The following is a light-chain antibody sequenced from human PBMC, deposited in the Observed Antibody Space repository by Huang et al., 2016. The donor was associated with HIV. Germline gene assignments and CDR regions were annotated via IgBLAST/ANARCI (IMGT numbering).Light chain of an antibody. CDR2: SAS. CDR3: QQYYTYPNS. J-gene: IGKJ2*03. V-gene: IGKV1-8*01. CDR1: PGISSY. Sequence: AIRLTHSPSSLSASTGDRVTITCRAIPGISSYLAWYKQKPGKAPTLLISSASTLQSGVTSRVSGSGFGTDFTLTISSLQCEDLGTYHCQQYYTYPNSVGQGTKREIK.